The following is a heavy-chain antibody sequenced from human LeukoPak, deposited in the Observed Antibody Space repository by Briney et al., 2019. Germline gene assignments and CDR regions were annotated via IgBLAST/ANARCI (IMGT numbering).Heavy chain of an antibody. J-gene: IGHJ4*02. CDR1: GFTFSTYD. CDR2: IGTAGDT. D-gene: IGHD3-10*01. CDR3: VRGIVRRGYFDY. Sequence: GGSLRLSCAASGFTFSTYDIHWVRRTTGRGLEWVSAIGTAGDTYYVDSVKGRFTISRENAKNSLYLQMNSLRAGDTAVYYCVRGIVRRGYFDYWGQGALVTVSS. V-gene: IGHV3-13*01.